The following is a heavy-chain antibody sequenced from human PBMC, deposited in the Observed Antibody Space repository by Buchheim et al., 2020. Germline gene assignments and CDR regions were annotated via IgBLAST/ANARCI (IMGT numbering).Heavy chain of an antibody. CDR1: GFTFSSYS. CDR2: ISSSSSTI. Sequence: EVQLVESGGGLVQPGGSLRLSCAASGFTFSSYSMNWVRQAPGKGLEWVSYISSSSSTIYYADSVKGRFTISRDNDKNSLYLQMNSLRDEDTAVYYCARDSIPRGWYEDALDYWGQGTL. CDR3: ARDSIPRGWYEDALDY. J-gene: IGHJ4*02. D-gene: IGHD6-19*01. V-gene: IGHV3-48*02.